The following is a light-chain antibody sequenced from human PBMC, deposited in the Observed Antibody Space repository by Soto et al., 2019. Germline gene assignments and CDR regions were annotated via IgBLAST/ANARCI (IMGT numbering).Light chain of an antibody. J-gene: IGKJ1*01. Sequence: DIQMTQSPSTLSASVGDRVTITCRASQSIRGWLAWYQQKPGKAPKLLIYDASSLPSGVPSRFSGSGSGTDFTLTISSLQPEDFATYYCQQSYSTPRTFGQGTKVDIK. V-gene: IGKV1-39*01. CDR1: QSIRGW. CDR3: QQSYSTPRT. CDR2: DAS.